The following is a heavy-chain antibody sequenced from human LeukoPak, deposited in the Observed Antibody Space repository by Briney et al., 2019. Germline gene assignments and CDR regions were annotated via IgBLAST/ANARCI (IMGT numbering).Heavy chain of an antibody. CDR1: GFTFSDYY. Sequence: GGPLRLSCVPSGFTFSDYYMSWIRRAPGKGLEWVSYISSTDSTIYYADSVKGRFTISRDNAKNSLYLQMNSLRAEDTAVYYCASQIEPYYFDYWGQGTLVTVSS. V-gene: IGHV3-11*01. CDR3: ASQIEPYYFDY. D-gene: IGHD1-14*01. CDR2: ISSTDSTI. J-gene: IGHJ4*02.